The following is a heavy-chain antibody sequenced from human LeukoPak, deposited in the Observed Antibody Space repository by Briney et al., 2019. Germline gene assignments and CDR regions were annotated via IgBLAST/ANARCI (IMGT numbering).Heavy chain of an antibody. D-gene: IGHD1-1*01. CDR2: IKRDGSQR. Sequence: GGSLRLSCAAPGFSFSSNWMGWVRQAPGKGLEWVAHIKRDGSQRYYLDSVKGRFTISRDNAKNSLYLQMNSLRVEDTAVYYCARLGLEVGGPNWFDPWGQGTLVTVSS. V-gene: IGHV3-7*01. CDR3: ARLGLEVGGPNWFDP. J-gene: IGHJ5*02. CDR1: GFSFSSNW.